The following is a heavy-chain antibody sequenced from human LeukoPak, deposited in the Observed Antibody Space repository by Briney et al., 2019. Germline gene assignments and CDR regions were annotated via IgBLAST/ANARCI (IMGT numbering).Heavy chain of an antibody. CDR1: GFTFSSYW. CDR2: VDSDGSST. J-gene: IGHJ6*02. D-gene: IGHD2-15*01. CDR3: AKSIAYCSGGSCYSAYYYYGMDV. V-gene: IGHV3-74*01. Sequence: GGSLSLSCAASGFTFSSYWMHWVRQAPGKGLVWVSRVDSDGSSTTYSDSVKGRFTISRDNSKNTLYLQMNSLRAEDTAVYYCAKSIAYCSGGSCYSAYYYYGMDVWGQGTTVTVSS.